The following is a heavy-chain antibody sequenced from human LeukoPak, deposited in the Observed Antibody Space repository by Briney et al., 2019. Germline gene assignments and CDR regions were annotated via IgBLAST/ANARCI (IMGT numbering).Heavy chain of an antibody. CDR1: GGSISSYY. V-gene: IGHV4-59*01. CDR2: IYYSGST. CDR3: AVQGPVYYGRGIYPGTQKYFQH. D-gene: IGHD3-10*01. Sequence: SETLSLTCTVSGGSISSYYWSWIRQPPGKGLEWIGYIYYSGSTNYNPSLKSRVTISVDTSKNQFSLKLSSVTAADTAVYYCAVQGPVYYGRGIYPGTQKYFQHWGQGTLVTVSS. J-gene: IGHJ1*01.